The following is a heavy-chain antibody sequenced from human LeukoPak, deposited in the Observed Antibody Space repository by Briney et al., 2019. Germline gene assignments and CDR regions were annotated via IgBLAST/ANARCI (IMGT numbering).Heavy chain of an antibody. CDR3: AKEEAAIAVAGTGGY. CDR2: IYSGGST. Sequence: GGSLRLSCAASGLTFSSYAMSWVRQAPGKGLEWVSVIYSGGSTYYADSVKGRFTISRDNSKNTLYLQMNSLRAEDTAVYYCAKEEAAIAVAGTGGYWGQGTLVTVSS. V-gene: IGHV3-23*03. J-gene: IGHJ4*02. D-gene: IGHD6-19*01. CDR1: GLTFSSYA.